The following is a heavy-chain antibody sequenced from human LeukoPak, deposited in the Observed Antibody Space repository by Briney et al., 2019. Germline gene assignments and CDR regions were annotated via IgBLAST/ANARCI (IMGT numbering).Heavy chain of an antibody. V-gene: IGHV1-69*01. CDR1: GGTFSSYA. CDR3: ARNGVSEQWLYSTDFDY. CDR2: ITPVFGTA. D-gene: IGHD6-19*01. J-gene: IGHJ4*02. Sequence: SVKVSCKASGGTFSSYAISWVRQAPGQGLEWMGGITPVFGTAHYAQQFQGRVTTTADESTSTAYLELSSLRSEDTAVYYCARNGVSEQWLYSTDFDYWGQGTLVTVSS.